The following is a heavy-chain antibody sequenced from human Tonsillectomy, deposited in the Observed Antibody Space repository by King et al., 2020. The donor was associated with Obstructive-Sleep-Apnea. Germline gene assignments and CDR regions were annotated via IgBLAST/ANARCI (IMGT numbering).Heavy chain of an antibody. CDR2: IYYSGST. V-gene: IGHV4-59*01. Sequence: LQLQESGPGLVKPSETLSLTCTVSGGSISSYYWSWIRQPPGKGLEWIGYIYYSGSTNYNPSLKSRVTISVDTSKNQFSLKLGSVTAADTAVYYCARWDARSRHWGYWGQGTLVTVSS. D-gene: IGHD7-27*01. CDR3: ARWDARSRHWGY. J-gene: IGHJ4*02. CDR1: GGSISSYY.